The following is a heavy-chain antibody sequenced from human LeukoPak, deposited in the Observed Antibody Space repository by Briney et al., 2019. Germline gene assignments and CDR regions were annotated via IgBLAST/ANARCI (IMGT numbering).Heavy chain of an antibody. CDR2: INHSGST. D-gene: IGHD4-17*01. Sequence: SETLSLTCAVYDGSLSGYYWSWIRQSPGKGLEWIGEINHSGSTNYNPSLQSRVTISVDTSKNQLSLELNSVTAADTAVYYCARNQRPPLRLYYSFMDVWRKGTTVTVSS. CDR3: ARNQRPPLRLYYSFMDV. CDR1: DGSLSGYY. J-gene: IGHJ6*03. V-gene: IGHV4-34*01.